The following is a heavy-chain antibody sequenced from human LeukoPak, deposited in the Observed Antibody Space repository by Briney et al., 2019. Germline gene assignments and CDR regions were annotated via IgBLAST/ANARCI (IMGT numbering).Heavy chain of an antibody. J-gene: IGHJ4*02. CDR3: ARRGVGATHGVWSLDY. Sequence: SETLSLTCTVSGGSISSYYWSWIRQPPGKGLEWIGYIYYSGSTNYNPPLKSRVTISVDTSKNQFSLKLSSVTAADTAVYYCARRGVGATHGVWSLDYWGQGTLVTVSS. V-gene: IGHV4-59*01. CDR2: IYYSGST. CDR1: GGSISSYY. D-gene: IGHD1-26*01.